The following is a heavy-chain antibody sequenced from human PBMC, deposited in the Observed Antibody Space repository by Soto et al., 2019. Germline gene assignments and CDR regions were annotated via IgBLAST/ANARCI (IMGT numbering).Heavy chain of an antibody. CDR2: IYPGDSDT. CDR1: GYSFTSYW. V-gene: IGHV5-51*01. CDR3: ASHLAGVVSDYYYGMDV. D-gene: IGHD3-3*01. Sequence: PGESLKISCKGSGYSFTSYWIGWVRQMPGKGLEWMGIIYPGDSDTRYSPSFQGQVTISADKSISTAYLQWSSLKASDTAMYYCASHLAGVVSDYYYGMDVWGQGTTVGVSS. J-gene: IGHJ6*02.